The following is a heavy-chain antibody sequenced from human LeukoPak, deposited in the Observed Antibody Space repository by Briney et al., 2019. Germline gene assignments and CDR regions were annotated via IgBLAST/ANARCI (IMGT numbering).Heavy chain of an antibody. V-gene: IGHV1-8*01. J-gene: IGHJ4*02. CDR2: MSPNSGNT. D-gene: IGHD3-10*01. Sequence: ASVKLSCKASGYTFTSYDINWVRQATGQGPEWMGWMSPNSGNTGYAQQFQGRVTMTRTTSTSTAYMKLSSLGSDDTAVYYCARGWFGQLLQDYWGQGTLVTVSS. CDR3: ARGWFGQLLQDY. CDR1: GYTFTSYD.